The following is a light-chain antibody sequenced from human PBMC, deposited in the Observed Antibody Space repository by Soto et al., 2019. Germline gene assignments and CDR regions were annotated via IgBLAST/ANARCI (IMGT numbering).Light chain of an antibody. CDR1: QSVSSSY. V-gene: IGKV3-20*01. CDR3: QQYGSSPPT. Sequence: EIVLTQSPGTLSLSPGERATLSCRASQSVSSSYLARYQQKPGQAPRLLIYGASSRRTGIPDRFSGSGSGTDFTLTISRLEPEDFAVYYCQQYGSSPPTFGQGTKVEL. J-gene: IGKJ1*01. CDR2: GAS.